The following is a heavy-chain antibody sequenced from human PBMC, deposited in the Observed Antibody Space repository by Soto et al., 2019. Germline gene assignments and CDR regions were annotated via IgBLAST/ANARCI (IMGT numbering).Heavy chain of an antibody. CDR2: ISSSSSYI. D-gene: IGHD2-15*01. V-gene: IGHV3-21*01. CDR1: GFTFSSNC. J-gene: IGHJ5*02. CDR3: ARDKSAGGGVANWFDP. Sequence: EVQLVESGGGLVKPGGSLRLACAASGFTFSSNCMNWVRQAPGKGLEWVSSISSSSSYIYYADSVKGRFTISRDNAKNSVYLQMNSLRAEDTAVYYCARDKSAGGGVANWFDPWGQGTLVTVSS.